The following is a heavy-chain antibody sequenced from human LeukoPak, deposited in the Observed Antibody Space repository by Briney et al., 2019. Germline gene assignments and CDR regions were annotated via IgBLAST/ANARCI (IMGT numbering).Heavy chain of an antibody. CDR1: GGSFSGYY. CDR2: INHSGST. V-gene: IGHV4-34*01. J-gene: IGHJ5*02. CDR3: ASAPITMVRGVIRWFDP. D-gene: IGHD3-10*01. Sequence: PSETLSLMCAVYGGSFSGYYWSWIREPPGKGLEWIGEINHSGSTNYHPSLKSRVTISVDTSKNQFPLTLSSVTAAHTAVYYCASAPITMVRGVIRWFDPWGQGTLVTVSS.